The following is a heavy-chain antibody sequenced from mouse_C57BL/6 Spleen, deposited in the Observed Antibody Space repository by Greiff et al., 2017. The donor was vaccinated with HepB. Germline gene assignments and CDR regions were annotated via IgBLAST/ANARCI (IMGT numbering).Heavy chain of an antibody. V-gene: IGHV5-17*01. D-gene: IGHD1-1*01. CDR3: ARPFYYYGSSPYAMDY. Sequence: EVKLVESGGGLVKPGGSLKLSCAASGFTFSDYGMHWVRQAPEKGLEWVAYISSGSSTIYYADTVKGRFTISRDNAKNTLFLQMTSLRSEDTAMYYCARPFYYYGSSPYAMDYWGQGTSVTVSS. J-gene: IGHJ4*01. CDR2: ISSGSSTI. CDR1: GFTFSDYG.